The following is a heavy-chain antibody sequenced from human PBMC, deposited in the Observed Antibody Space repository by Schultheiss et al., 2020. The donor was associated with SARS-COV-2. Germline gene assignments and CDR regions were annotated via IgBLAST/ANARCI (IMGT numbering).Heavy chain of an antibody. CDR1: GGSISSYY. Sequence: SETLSLTCTVSGGSISSYYWSWIRQPTGKGLEWIGYIYYSGSTNYNPSLKSRVTISVDTSKNQFSLKLSSVTAADTAVYYCARRVGSSSWYGYYYYMDVWGKGTTVTVSS. D-gene: IGHD6-13*01. V-gene: IGHV4-59*08. CDR3: ARRVGSSSWYGYYYYMDV. J-gene: IGHJ6*03. CDR2: IYYSGST.